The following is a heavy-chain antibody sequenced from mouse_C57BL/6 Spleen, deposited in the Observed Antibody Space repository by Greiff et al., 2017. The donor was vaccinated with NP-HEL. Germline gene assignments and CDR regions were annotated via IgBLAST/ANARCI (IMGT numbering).Heavy chain of an antibody. D-gene: IGHD4-1*01. CDR3: ARSNWDGYVDV. CDR2: INPNNGGT. CDR1: GYTFTDYN. V-gene: IGHV1-18*01. J-gene: IGHJ1*03. Sequence: EVQLQQSGPELVKPGASVKIPCKASGYTFTDYNMDWVKQSHGKSLEWIGDINPNNGGTIYNQKFKGKATLTVDKSSSTAYMELRSLTSEDTAVYYCARSNWDGYVDVWGTGTTVTVSS.